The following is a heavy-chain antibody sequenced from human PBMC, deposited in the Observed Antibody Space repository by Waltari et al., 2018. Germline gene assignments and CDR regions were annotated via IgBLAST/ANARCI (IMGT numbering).Heavy chain of an antibody. V-gene: IGHV4-34*01. Sequence: QVQLQQWGAGLLKPSETLSLTCAVYGGSFSGYYWSRIRQPPGKGLEWIGEINHSGSTNYNPSLKSRVTISVDTSKNQFSLKLSSVTAADTAVYYCARRSEGQQLAGSWFFDYWGQGTLVTVSS. CDR3: ARRSEGQQLAGSWFFDY. J-gene: IGHJ4*02. CDR2: INHSGST. D-gene: IGHD6-13*01. CDR1: GGSFSGYY.